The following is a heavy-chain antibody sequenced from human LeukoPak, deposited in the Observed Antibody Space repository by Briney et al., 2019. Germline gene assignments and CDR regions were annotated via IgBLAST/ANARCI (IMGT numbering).Heavy chain of an antibody. CDR1: GVSISPYY. CDR3: ARDSPNGYTHGHRYYYMDV. D-gene: IGHD5-12*01. J-gene: IGHJ6*03. CDR2: IHSGGTT. V-gene: IGHV4-4*07. Sequence: SETLSLTCTVSGVSISPYYWTWIRQSAGRGLDYIGRIHSGGTTNYNPSLTSRITLSVDTSKNQFSLKLTSVTAADTAVYFCARDSPNGYTHGHRYYYMDVWGKGTTVTVSS.